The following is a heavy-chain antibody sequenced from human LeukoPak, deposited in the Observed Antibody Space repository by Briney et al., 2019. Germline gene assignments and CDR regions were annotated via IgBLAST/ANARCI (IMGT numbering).Heavy chain of an antibody. Sequence: SETLSLTCTVSGGSISTSDYYWDWIRQPPGKGLEWIGSIYYSGNTYYNVSLKSRVTISLDTSKNQFSLKLSSVSAADTAVYYCPSSLPGTLEYFDSWGQGTLVTVSS. J-gene: IGHJ4*02. CDR2: IYYSGNT. V-gene: IGHV4-39*07. D-gene: IGHD1-14*01. CDR1: GGSISTSDYY. CDR3: PSSLPGTLEYFDS.